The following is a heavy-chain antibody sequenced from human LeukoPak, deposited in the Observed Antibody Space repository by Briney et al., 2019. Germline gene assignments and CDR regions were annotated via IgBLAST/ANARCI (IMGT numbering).Heavy chain of an antibody. CDR1: GGSISSYY. V-gene: IGHV4-59*01. D-gene: IGHD2-15*01. Sequence: SETLSLTCTVSGGSISSYYWSWIRQPPGKGLEWIGYIYYSGSTNYNPSLKSRVTISVDTSKNQFSLKLSSVTAADTAVYYCAREPRSGVLSDGMDVWGQGTTVTVSS. J-gene: IGHJ6*02. CDR2: IYYSGST. CDR3: AREPRSGVLSDGMDV.